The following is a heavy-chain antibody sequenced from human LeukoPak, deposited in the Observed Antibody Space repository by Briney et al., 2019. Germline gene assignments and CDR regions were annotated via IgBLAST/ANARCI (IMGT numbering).Heavy chain of an antibody. V-gene: IGHV3-21*01. Sequence: GGSLRLSCAASGFTFSSYSMNWVRQAPGKGLEWVSSISSSSSYIYYADSVKGRFTISRDNAKNSLYLQMNSLRAEDTAVYYCARVKGLFGSYYPYFDYWGQGTLVTVSS. CDR1: GFTFSSYS. CDR3: ARVKGLFGSYYPYFDY. D-gene: IGHD1-26*01. J-gene: IGHJ4*02. CDR2: ISSSSSYI.